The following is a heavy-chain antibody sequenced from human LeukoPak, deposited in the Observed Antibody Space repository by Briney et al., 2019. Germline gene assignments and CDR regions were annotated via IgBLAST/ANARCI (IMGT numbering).Heavy chain of an antibody. CDR2: IISILGIA. V-gene: IGHV1-69*04. Sequence: AASVKVSCKASGGTFSSYAISWVRQAPGQGLEWMGRIISILGIANYAQKFQGRVTITADKSTSTAYMELSSLRSEDTAVYYCAREPPGVAHKGFDYWGQGTLVTVSS. D-gene: IGHD2-21*01. J-gene: IGHJ4*02. CDR1: GGTFSSYA. CDR3: AREPPGVAHKGFDY.